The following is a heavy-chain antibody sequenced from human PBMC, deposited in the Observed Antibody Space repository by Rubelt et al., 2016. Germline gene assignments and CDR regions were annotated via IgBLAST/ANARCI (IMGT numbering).Heavy chain of an antibody. V-gene: IGHV4-4*07. CDR3: ARGSAVSPYYFDY. CDR1: GGSISSYY. CDR2: IYTSGST. D-gene: IGHD2-15*01. Sequence: QVQLQESGPGLVKPSETLSLTCTVSGGSISSYYWSWIRQPAGKGLEWIGRIYTSGSTNYNPSLKRRVTMAVDTSKNQVALKLSSVAAADTAVYYCARGSAVSPYYFDYWGQGTLVTVSS. J-gene: IGHJ4*02.